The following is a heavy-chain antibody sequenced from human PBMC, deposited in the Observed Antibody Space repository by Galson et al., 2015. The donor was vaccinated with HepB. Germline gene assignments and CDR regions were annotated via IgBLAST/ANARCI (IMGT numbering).Heavy chain of an antibody. J-gene: IGHJ6*02. V-gene: IGHV3-30*18. D-gene: IGHD6-13*01. Sequence: SLRLSCAASGFTFSRYDMHWVRQAPGKGLEWVALISYDGSGEYYADSVKGRFIISRDNSKNALYLQMNSLRAEDTAVYYCAKRAQYSSTWGRTRFSSYFGTDVWGQGTTVTVSS. CDR1: GFTFSRYD. CDR2: ISYDGSGE. CDR3: AKRAQYSSTWGRTRFSSYFGTDV.